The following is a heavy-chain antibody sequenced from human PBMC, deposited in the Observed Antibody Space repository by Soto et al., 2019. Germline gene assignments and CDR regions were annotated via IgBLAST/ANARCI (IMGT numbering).Heavy chain of an antibody. J-gene: IGHJ4*02. Sequence: PGVSGRLSCSASGFTCSNYAMPWVRHAPGRGLGYRSSINKSGGSTYYADSVKRRFTISRANCKRRLYRQMCSLRAEDTAVYFGGKVPPSLTAFCYWGLGT. CDR3: GKVPPSLTAFCY. CDR2: INKSGGST. V-gene: IGHV3-64D*06. CDR1: GFTCSNYA. D-gene: IGHD3-3*02.